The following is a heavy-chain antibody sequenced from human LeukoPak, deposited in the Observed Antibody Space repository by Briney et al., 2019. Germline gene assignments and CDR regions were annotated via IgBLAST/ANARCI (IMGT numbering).Heavy chain of an antibody. CDR1: GFTFSSYA. CDR3: ARQNSRTPSYYYGLDV. J-gene: IGHJ6*02. V-gene: IGHV3-30*04. CDR2: ISYDGSDK. Sequence: GSLRLSCAASGFTFSSYAMHWVRQAPGKGLEWVAVISYDGSDKYYADSVKGRFTISRDNSKNTLYLQMNSLRAEDTAVYFCARQNSRTPSYYYGLDVWGQGTTVTVS.